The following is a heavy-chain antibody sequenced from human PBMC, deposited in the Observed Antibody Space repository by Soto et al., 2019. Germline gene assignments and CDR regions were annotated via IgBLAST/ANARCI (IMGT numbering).Heavy chain of an antibody. CDR2: IGTAGDT. D-gene: IGHD4-17*01. CDR3: AREPRGLHDYGDYGSYYYGMDV. V-gene: IGHV3-13*01. Sequence: PGGSLRLSCGASGFTFSSYDMHWVRQATGKGLEWVSAIGTAGDTYYPGSVKGRFTISRENAKNSLYLQMNSLRAEDTAVYYCAREPRGLHDYGDYGSYYYGMDVWGQGTTVTVSS. J-gene: IGHJ6*02. CDR1: GFTFSSYD.